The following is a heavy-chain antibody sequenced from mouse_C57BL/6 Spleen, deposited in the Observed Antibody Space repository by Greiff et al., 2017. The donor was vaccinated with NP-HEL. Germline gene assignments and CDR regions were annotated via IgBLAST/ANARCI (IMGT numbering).Heavy chain of an antibody. Sequence: QVQLQQPGAELVRPGSSVKLSCKASGYTFTSYWMDWVKQRPGQGLEWIGNIYPSDSETHYNQKFKDKATLTVDKSSSTAYMQLSSLTSEDSAVYYCARDHYSNRDYWGQGTTLTVSS. CDR3: ARDHYSNRDY. D-gene: IGHD2-5*01. CDR1: GYTFTSYW. V-gene: IGHV1-61*01. J-gene: IGHJ2*01. CDR2: IYPSDSET.